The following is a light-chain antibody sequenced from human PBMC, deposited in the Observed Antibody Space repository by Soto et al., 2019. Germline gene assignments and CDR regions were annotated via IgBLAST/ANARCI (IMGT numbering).Light chain of an antibody. CDR1: QSITSI. CDR2: GAS. CDR3: QQYSSWPPT. Sequence: EIVMTQSPATLSVSPGERVTLSCRASQSITSILAWYQQKPGQAPRLVIYGASTRATGIPARFSGSGSGTEFTLTISSLQSEDFAVYFCQQYSSWPPTFGQGTNLENK. J-gene: IGKJ2*01. V-gene: IGKV3-15*01.